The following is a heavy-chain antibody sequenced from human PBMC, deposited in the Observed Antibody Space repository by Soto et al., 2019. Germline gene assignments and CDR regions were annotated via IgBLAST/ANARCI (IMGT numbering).Heavy chain of an antibody. CDR3: ARPASLRYCDWTPGDAFAI. V-gene: IGHV1-69*13. CDR2: IIPIFGTA. J-gene: IGHJ3*02. Sequence: SVKVSCKASGGTFSSYAISWVRQAPGQGLEWMGGIIPIFGTANYAQKFQGRVTITADESTSTAYMELSSLRSEDTAVYYCARPASLRYCDWTPGDAFAIWAQGTMVTLSS. CDR1: GGTFSSYA. D-gene: IGHD3-9*01.